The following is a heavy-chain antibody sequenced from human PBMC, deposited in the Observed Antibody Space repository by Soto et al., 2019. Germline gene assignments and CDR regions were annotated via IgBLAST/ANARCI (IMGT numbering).Heavy chain of an antibody. D-gene: IGHD3-3*01. CDR3: ARVSGVVIKNYYYGYGMDV. CDR1: GGSISSCDYY. Sequence: QVQLQESGPGLVKPSQTLSLTCNVSGGSISSCDYYCSWIRQPPGQGLEWIGYIYYSGSTYYNPSLKSRVTISVDTSKNQFSLKLSSVTAADTAVYYCARVSGVVIKNYYYGYGMDVWGQVTTVTVSS. V-gene: IGHV4-30-4*01. CDR2: IYYSGST. J-gene: IGHJ6*02.